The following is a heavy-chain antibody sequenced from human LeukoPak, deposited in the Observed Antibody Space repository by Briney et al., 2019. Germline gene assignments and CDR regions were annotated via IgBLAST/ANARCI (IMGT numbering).Heavy chain of an antibody. V-gene: IGHV1-46*01. Sequence: GASVKVSCKASEYTFVNHFIHWVRQAPGQGLEWMGRINPRDRSTSYAEKFKGRVTMTSDTSTSTVYMDLSNLRSEDTAVYYCARDRASFENRVSYYYGLDVWGKGTTVTVSS. D-gene: IGHD2/OR15-2a*01. CDR1: EYTFVNHF. CDR3: ARDRASFENRVSYYYGLDV. CDR2: INPRDRST. J-gene: IGHJ6*04.